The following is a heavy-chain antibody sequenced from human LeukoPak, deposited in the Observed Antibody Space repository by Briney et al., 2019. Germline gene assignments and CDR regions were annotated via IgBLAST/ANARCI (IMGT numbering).Heavy chain of an antibody. CDR2: ISSSSSYI. CDR3: AREEYSGSYYFDY. CDR1: GFTFSSYS. V-gene: IGHV3-21*01. Sequence: GGSLRLSCAASGFTFSSYSMNWVRQAPGKGLEWVSSISSSSSYIYYADSAKGRFTISRDNAKNSLYLQTNSLRAEDTAVYYCAREEYSGSYYFDYWGQGTLVTVSS. J-gene: IGHJ4*02. D-gene: IGHD1-26*01.